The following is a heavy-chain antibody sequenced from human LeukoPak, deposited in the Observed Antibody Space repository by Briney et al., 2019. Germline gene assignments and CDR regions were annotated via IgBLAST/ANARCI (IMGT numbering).Heavy chain of an antibody. CDR2: VNPSSGST. D-gene: IGHD1-26*01. CDR1: GYTFTSYF. CDR3: ARAVGPRGGNWFDP. Sequence: ASVKVSCKASGYTFTSYFMHWVRQAPGQGLEWMGVVNPSSGSTTYSQKFQSRVTMTRDTSTSTVYMDLSSLRSEDTAVYYCARAVGPRGGNWFDPWGQGILVTVSS. V-gene: IGHV1-46*01. J-gene: IGHJ5*02.